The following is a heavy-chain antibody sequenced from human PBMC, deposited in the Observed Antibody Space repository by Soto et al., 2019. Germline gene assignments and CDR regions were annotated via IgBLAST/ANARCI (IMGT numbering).Heavy chain of an antibody. CDR2: SGNT. D-gene: IGHD6-19*01. Sequence: PSETLSLTCTVSGGSISSYYWSWIRQPPGKGLEWIGHSGNTNYNPSFKSRVTISVDTSKNQLSLKLDSVTAADTAVYYCARGSGWYYLWGQGTQV. CDR3: ARGSGWYYL. CDR1: GGSISSYY. J-gene: IGHJ4*02. V-gene: IGHV4-59*01.